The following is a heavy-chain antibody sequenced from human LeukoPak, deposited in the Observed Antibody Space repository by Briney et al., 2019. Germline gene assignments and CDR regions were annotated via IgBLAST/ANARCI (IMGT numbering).Heavy chain of an antibody. CDR1: AGAFTSYD. J-gene: IGHJ4*02. V-gene: IGHV4-59*01. CDR3: ARGGSKQWLVDDS. Sequence: SLSLPLTCPVPAGAFTSYDMSWIRQAPRQGRDWIGYIHYSGSTNHNPSLQSRVTTSVDTSKNQFSLKLSSVTAADTAIYYCARGGSKQWLVDDSWGQGTLVTVSS. D-gene: IGHD6-19*01. CDR2: IHYSGST.